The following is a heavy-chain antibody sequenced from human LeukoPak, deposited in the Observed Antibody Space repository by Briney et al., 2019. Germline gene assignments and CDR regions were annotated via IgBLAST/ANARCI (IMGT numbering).Heavy chain of an antibody. CDR2: INHSGST. D-gene: IGHD1-26*01. CDR1: GFTFSSYW. Sequence: PGGSLRLSCADSGFTFSSYWMSWVRQAPGKGLEWIGEINHSGSTNYNPSLKSRVTISVDTSKNQFSLKLSSVTAADTAVYYCARHGRGTYYYMDVWGKGTTVTISS. V-gene: IGHV4-34*01. J-gene: IGHJ6*03. CDR3: ARHGRGTYYYMDV.